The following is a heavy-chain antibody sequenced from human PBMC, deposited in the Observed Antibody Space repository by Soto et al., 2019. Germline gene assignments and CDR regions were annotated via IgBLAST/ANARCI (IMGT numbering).Heavy chain of an antibody. CDR3: ARPAPVECGEYPTDY. V-gene: IGHV5-51*01. J-gene: IGHJ4*02. CDR1: GYSFTSYW. Sequence: GESLKISCKGSGYSFTSYWIGWVRQMPGKGLEWMGIIYPGDSDTRYSPSFQGQVTISADKSISTAYLQWSSLKASDTAMYYCARPAPVECGEYPTDYWGQGTLVTVSS. D-gene: IGHD3-10*01. CDR2: IYPGDSDT.